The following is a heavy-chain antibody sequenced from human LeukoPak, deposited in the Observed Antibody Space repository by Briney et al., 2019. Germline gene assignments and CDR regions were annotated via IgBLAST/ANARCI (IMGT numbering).Heavy chain of an antibody. CDR3: ARHLEYSSSWYAFDI. CDR1: GGSFSGYY. V-gene: IGHV4-34*01. CDR2: INHSGST. Sequence: PSETLSLTCAVSGGSFSGYYWSWIRQPPGKGLEWIGEINHSGSTNYNPSLKSRVTISIDTSKNQFSLKLSSVTAADTAVYYCARHLEYSSSWYAFDIWGQGTMVTVSS. J-gene: IGHJ3*02. D-gene: IGHD6-13*01.